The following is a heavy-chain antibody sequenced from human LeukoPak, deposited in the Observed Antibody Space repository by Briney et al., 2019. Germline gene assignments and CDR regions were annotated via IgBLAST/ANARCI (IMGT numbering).Heavy chain of an antibody. CDR3: AKHLLGYCSGGSCYHDAFDI. J-gene: IGHJ3*02. CDR2: ISGRGGST. D-gene: IGHD2-15*01. V-gene: IGHV3-23*01. Sequence: GGSLRLSCAASGFTFSSYAMSWVRQAPGKGLEWVSAISGRGGSTYYADSVKGRFTISRDNSKNTLYLQMNSLRAEDTAVYYCAKHLLGYCSGGSCYHDAFDIWGQGTMVTVSS. CDR1: GFTFSSYA.